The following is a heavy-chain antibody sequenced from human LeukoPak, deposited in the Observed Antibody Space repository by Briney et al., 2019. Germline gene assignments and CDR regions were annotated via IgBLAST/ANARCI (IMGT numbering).Heavy chain of an antibody. D-gene: IGHD4-23*01. CDR2: IYYSGST. Sequence: PSETLSLTCTVSGGSISSGDYYWSWIRQPPGKGLEWIGYIYYSGSTYYNPSLKSRVTISVDTSKNQFSLKLSSVTAADTAVYYCVREAGGYGGSSLGDWGQGTLVTVSS. CDR1: GGSISSGDYY. V-gene: IGHV4-30-4*02. J-gene: IGHJ4*02. CDR3: VREAGGYGGSSLGD.